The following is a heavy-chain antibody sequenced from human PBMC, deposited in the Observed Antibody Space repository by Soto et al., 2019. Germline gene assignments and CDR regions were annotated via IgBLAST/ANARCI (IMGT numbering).Heavy chain of an antibody. CDR1: GGPFSGYY. D-gene: IGHD3-3*01. V-gene: IGHV4-34*01. Sequence: SETLSLTCAVYGGPFSGYYWSWIRQPPGKGLEWIGEINHSGSTNYNPSLKSRVTISVDTSKNQFSLKLSSVTAADTAVYYCATLVDFWSGSMDVWGQGTTVTVSS. CDR2: INHSGST. CDR3: ATLVDFWSGSMDV. J-gene: IGHJ6*02.